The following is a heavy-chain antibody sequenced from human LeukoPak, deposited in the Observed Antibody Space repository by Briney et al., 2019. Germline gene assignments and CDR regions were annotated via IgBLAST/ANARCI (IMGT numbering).Heavy chain of an antibody. J-gene: IGHJ4*02. CDR2: IKQDGSEK. D-gene: IGHD5-18*01. Sequence: SGGSLRHSCAASGFTFSSYWMSWVRQAPGKGLEWVANIKQDGSEKNYVDSVKGRFTISRDNAKTSLYLQMNSLRAEDTAVYYCARSLWPEDYWGQGTLVTVSS. CDR1: GFTFSSYW. CDR3: ARSLWPEDY. V-gene: IGHV3-7*01.